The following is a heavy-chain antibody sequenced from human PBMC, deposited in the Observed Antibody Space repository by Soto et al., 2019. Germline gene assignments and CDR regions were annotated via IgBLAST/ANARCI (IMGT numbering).Heavy chain of an antibody. CDR3: ARDRPWYYDSSGYYTEFDY. V-gene: IGHV3-33*08. Sequence: GGSLRLSCAASGFTFSSYGMHWARQAPGKGLEWVAVILYDGNNKYYADSVKGRFTISRDNSKNTLHLQMNSLRAEDQAVYYCARDRPWYYDSSGYYTEFDYWGQGTLVTVSS. D-gene: IGHD3-22*01. J-gene: IGHJ4*02. CDR2: ILYDGNNK. CDR1: GFTFSSYG.